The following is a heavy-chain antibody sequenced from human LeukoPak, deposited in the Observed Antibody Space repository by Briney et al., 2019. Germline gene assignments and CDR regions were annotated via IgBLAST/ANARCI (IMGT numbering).Heavy chain of an antibody. D-gene: IGHD2-2*01. CDR3: ARDRAGYCSSRSCSQGGFDF. CDR1: GYTFTGYY. Sequence: ASVKVSCKASGYTFTGYYMHWVRQAPGQGLEWMGWINPNSGGTNYAQKFQGRVTMTRDTSISTAYMELSRLRSDDTAVYYCARDRAGYCSSRSCSQGGFDFWGQGTMATVSA. CDR2: INPNSGGT. J-gene: IGHJ3*01. V-gene: IGHV1-2*02.